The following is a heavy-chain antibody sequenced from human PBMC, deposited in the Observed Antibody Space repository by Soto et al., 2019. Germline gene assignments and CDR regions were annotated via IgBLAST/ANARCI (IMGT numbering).Heavy chain of an antibody. D-gene: IGHD1-20*01. J-gene: IGHJ4*02. CDR2: IYYSGST. CDR3: ARAITGTLQYYFDY. Sequence: PSETLSLTCTVSGGSISSYYGSWIRQPPGKGLEWIGYIYYSGSTNYNPSLKSRVTISVDTSKNQFSLKLSSVTAADTAVYYCARAITGTLQYYFDYWGQGTLVTVSS. V-gene: IGHV4-59*01. CDR1: GGSISSYY.